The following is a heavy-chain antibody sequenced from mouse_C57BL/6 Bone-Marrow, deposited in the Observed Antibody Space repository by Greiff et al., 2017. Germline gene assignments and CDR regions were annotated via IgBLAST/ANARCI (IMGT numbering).Heavy chain of an antibody. V-gene: IGHV7-3*01. CDR3: ARYIYYGNYEAMDY. D-gene: IGHD2-1*01. J-gene: IGHJ4*01. CDR2: IRNKANGYTT. Sequence: EVKVEESGGGLVQPGGSLSLSCAASGFTFTDYYMSWVRQPPGKALEWLGFIRNKANGYTTEYSASVKGRFTISRDNSQSILYLQMNALRAEDSATYYCARYIYYGNYEAMDYWGQGTSVTVSS. CDR1: GFTFTDYY.